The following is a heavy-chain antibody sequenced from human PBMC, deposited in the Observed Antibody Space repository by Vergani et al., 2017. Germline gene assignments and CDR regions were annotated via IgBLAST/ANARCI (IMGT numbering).Heavy chain of an antibody. CDR3: ARGRVGFPPPGMDV. J-gene: IGHJ6*02. Sequence: QVQLQESGPGLVKPSQTLSLTCTVSGGSISSGGYYWSWIRQPPGKGLEWIGYIYYSGSTNYNPSLKSRVTISVDTSKNQFSLKLSSVTAADTAVYYCARGRVGFPPPGMDVWGQGTTVTVSS. V-gene: IGHV4-61*08. CDR1: GGSISSGGYY. CDR2: IYYSGST. D-gene: IGHD2-15*01.